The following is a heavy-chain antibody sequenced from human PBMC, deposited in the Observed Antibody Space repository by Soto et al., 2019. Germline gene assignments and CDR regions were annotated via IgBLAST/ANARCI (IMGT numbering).Heavy chain of an antibody. CDR2: ISGSGGST. CDR3: AKKYYYDSSGYSRKPSYFDY. Sequence: PGGSLRLSCAASGFTFSSYAMSWVRQAPGKGLEWVSAISGSGGSTYYADSVKGRFTISRDNSKNTLYLQMNSLRAEDTAVYYCAKKYYYDSSGYSRKPSYFDYWGQGTLVTVSS. D-gene: IGHD3-22*01. J-gene: IGHJ4*02. V-gene: IGHV3-23*01. CDR1: GFTFSSYA.